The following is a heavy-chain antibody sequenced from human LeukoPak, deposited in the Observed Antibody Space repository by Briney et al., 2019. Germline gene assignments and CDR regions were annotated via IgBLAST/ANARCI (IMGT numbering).Heavy chain of an antibody. D-gene: IGHD2-15*01. CDR3: ARKGGHFDY. J-gene: IGHJ4*02. Sequence: SETLSLTCAVSGGSISYYYWSWIRQSPGKGLEWIGYIYYNGSTNYNPSLKSRVTISVDMSKNQFSLKVTSVTAADTAIYYCARKGGHFDYWGQGTLVTVSS. CDR2: IYYNGST. V-gene: IGHV4-59*01. CDR1: GGSISYYY.